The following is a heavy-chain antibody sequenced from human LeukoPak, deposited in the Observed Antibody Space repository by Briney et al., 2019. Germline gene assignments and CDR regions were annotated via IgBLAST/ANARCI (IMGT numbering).Heavy chain of an antibody. CDR2: INPNSGGT. V-gene: IGHV1-2*02. Sequence: ASVKVSCKASGYTFTGYYMHWVRQATGQGLEWMGWINPNSGGTNYAQKFQGRVTMTRDTSISTAYMELSRLRSDDTAVYYCARVMTTVTTSEFNYWGQGTLVTVSS. CDR3: ARVMTTVTTSEFNY. J-gene: IGHJ4*02. CDR1: GYTFTGYY. D-gene: IGHD4-17*01.